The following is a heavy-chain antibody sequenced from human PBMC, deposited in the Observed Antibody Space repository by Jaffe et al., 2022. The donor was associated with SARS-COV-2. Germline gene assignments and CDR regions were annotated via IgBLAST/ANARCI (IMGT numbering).Heavy chain of an antibody. V-gene: IGHV3-48*03. CDR2: ISDSGRTM. J-gene: IGHJ5*02. CDR1: GFSFSSYD. CDR3: AVRPTGVGP. Sequence: EAQLVESGGGLVQPGGSLRLSCAASGFSFSSYDMNWVRQAPGKGLEWVSYISDSGRTMSHAGSVKGRFTISRDNGKNSLYLQMNSLRAEDTAVYYCAVRPTGVGPWGQGTLVIVSS. D-gene: IGHD3-10*01.